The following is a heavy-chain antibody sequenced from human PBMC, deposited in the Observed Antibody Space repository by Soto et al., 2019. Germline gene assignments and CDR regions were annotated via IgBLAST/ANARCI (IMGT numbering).Heavy chain of an antibody. J-gene: IGHJ6*02. CDR2: ISSRGDT. D-gene: IGHD3-9*01. CDR3: AREEADWPLAYGLDV. Sequence: KPGGSLRLSCAASGFSFSTYSMNWVRQAPGKGLEWVSSISSRGDTYYADSVKGRFTISRDNDKNSVSLPMDSLRAEDAAVYYCAREEADWPLAYGLDVWGQGTKVT. V-gene: IGHV3-21*01. CDR1: GFSFSTYS.